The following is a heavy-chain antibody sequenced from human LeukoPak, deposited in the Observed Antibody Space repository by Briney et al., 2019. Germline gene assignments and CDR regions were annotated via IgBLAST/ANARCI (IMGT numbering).Heavy chain of an antibody. CDR2: ISSSGSTI. V-gene: IGHV3-11*04. Sequence: GGSLRLSCAASGFTFSDYYMSWIRQAPGKGLEWVSYISSSGSTIYYADSVKGRFTISRDNAKNSLYLQMNSLRAEDTAVYYCAKWGLGYFDWLLEKFQGYYYYMDVWGKGTTVTISS. D-gene: IGHD3-9*01. CDR1: GFTFSDYY. J-gene: IGHJ6*03. CDR3: AKWGLGYFDWLLEKFQGYYYYMDV.